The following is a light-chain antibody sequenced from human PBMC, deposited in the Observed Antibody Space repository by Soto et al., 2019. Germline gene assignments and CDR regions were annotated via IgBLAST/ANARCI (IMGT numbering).Light chain of an antibody. CDR2: GAS. CDR1: QNIGMS. CDR3: QHSYNVPRT. V-gene: IGKV1-39*01. Sequence: DIQMTQSPSSLSASVGDRVTITCRAGQNIGMSLNWFQQKPGKAPKLLIYGASALQPGVPTRFSGSGSSTDFTLTISSLQPEDFATYYCQHSYNVPRTFGQGTRLDIK. J-gene: IGKJ1*01.